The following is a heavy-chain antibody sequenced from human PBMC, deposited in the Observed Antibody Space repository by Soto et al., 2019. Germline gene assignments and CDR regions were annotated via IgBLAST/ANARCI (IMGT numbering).Heavy chain of an antibody. CDR2: VSAYNRNT. V-gene: IGHV1-18*01. Sequence: QVQLVQSGPEVKKPGASVKVSCKGSGYTFSNYGVTWVPQAPGQGLERLGWVSAYNRNTDYAQKFEDRATMTIDTSTNTAYLELRGLTPDDTAVYYCARERRWEPLLYWGQGTL. D-gene: IGHD1-26*01. CDR3: ARERRWEPLLY. CDR1: GYTFSNYG. J-gene: IGHJ4*02.